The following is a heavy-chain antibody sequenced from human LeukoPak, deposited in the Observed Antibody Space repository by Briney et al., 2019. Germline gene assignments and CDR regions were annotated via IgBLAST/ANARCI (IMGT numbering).Heavy chain of an antibody. V-gene: IGHV4-4*09. CDR2: IYTSGST. J-gene: IGHJ4*02. CDR1: GGSISSYY. Sequence: SETLSLTCTVSGGSISSYYWSWIRQPPGKELEWIGYIYTSGSTNYNPSLKSRVTISVDTSKNQFSLKLSSVTAADTAVYYCARHAPEGIVVVPAATWDYWGQGTLVTVSS. CDR3: ARHAPEGIVVVPAATWDY. D-gene: IGHD2-2*01.